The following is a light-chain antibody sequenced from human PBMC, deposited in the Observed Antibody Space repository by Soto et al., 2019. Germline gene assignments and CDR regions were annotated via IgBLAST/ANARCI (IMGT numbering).Light chain of an antibody. CDR1: QGISNY. J-gene: IGKJ1*01. CDR3: QQYNSYSPAT. V-gene: IGKV1-27*01. Sequence: DIQMTQSPSSLSASVGDRVTITCRASQGISNYLAWYQQKPGKVPKLLIYAASTLQSGVPSRFSGSGSGTEFTLTISSLQPDDFATYYCQQYNSYSPATFGQGTKWIS. CDR2: AAS.